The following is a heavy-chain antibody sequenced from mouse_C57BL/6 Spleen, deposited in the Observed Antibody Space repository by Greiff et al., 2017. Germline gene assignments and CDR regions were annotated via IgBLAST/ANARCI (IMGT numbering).Heavy chain of an antibody. J-gene: IGHJ4*01. D-gene: IGHD3-1*01. CDR1: GYTFTSYW. CDR2: IDPSDSYT. CDR3: ARGGLSGGY. V-gene: IGHV1-50*01. Sequence: QVQLQQPGAELVKPGASVKLSCKASGYTFTSYWMQWVKQRPGQGLEWIGEIDPSDSYTNYNQKFKGKATLTVDTSSSTAYMQLSSLTSEDSAVYYWARGGLSGGYWGQGTSVTVSS.